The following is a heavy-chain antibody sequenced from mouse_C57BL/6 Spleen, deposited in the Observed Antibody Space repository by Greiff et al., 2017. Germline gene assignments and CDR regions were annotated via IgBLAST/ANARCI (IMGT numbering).Heavy chain of an antibody. CDR2: INPNNGGT. Sequence: EVKLMESGPELVKPGASVKMSCKASGYTFTDYNMHWVKQSHGKSLEWIGYINPNNGGTSYNQKFKGKATLTVNKSSSTAYMELRSLTSEDSAVYYCAWGYDYQAWFAYWGQGTLVTVSA. CDR1: GYTFTDYN. V-gene: IGHV1-22*01. CDR3: AWGYDYQAWFAY. J-gene: IGHJ3*01. D-gene: IGHD2-4*01.